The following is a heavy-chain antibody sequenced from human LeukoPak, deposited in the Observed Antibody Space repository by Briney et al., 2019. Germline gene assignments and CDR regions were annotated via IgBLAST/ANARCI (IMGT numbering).Heavy chain of an antibody. V-gene: IGHV1-69*13. Sequence: ASVKVSCKASGGTFSSYAISWVRQAPGQGLEWMGGIIPIFGTANYAQKFQGRVTITADESTSTAYMELSSLRSEDTAVYYCASLTSPTDAFDIWGQGTMVTVSS. CDR3: ASLTSPTDAFDI. CDR1: GGTFSSYA. CDR2: IIPIFGTA. J-gene: IGHJ3*02.